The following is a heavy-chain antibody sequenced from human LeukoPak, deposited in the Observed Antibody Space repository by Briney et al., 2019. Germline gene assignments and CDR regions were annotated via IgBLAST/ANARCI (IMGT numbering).Heavy chain of an antibody. CDR2: IKQDGSEK. D-gene: IGHD3-10*01. CDR1: GFTFSSYW. J-gene: IGHJ2*01. Sequence: GGSLRLSCAASGFTFSSYWMSWVRQAPGKGLEWVANIKQDGSEKYYVDSVKGRFTISRDNAQNSLYLHMKSLRVDDTAIYYCVRCPRKLGELSPKWYFDVWGRGTLVTVAS. V-gene: IGHV3-7*01. CDR3: VRCPRKLGELSPKWYFDV.